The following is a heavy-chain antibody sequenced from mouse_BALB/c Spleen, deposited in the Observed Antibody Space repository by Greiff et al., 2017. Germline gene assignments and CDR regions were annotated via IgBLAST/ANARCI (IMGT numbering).Heavy chain of an antibody. Sequence: ESGPGLVKPSQSLSLTCTVTGYSITSDYAWNWIRQFPGNKLEWMGYISYSGSTSYNPSLKSRISITRDTSKNQFFLQLNSVTTEDTATYYCAIWSPFAYWGQGTLVTVSA. CDR3: AIWSPFAY. J-gene: IGHJ3*01. CDR2: ISYSGST. CDR1: GYSITSDYA. V-gene: IGHV3-2*02. D-gene: IGHD1-1*02.